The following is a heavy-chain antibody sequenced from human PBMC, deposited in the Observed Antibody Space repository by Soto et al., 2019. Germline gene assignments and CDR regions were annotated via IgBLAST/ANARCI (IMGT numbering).Heavy chain of an antibody. CDR1: GYSFTSLD. Sequence: QVQLVQSGAEVREPGASVKVSCKASGYSFTSLDINWVRQTAGQGLEWMGWMQPSTGRTGYAQKFQGRVTMTGDTSINTAYMELTTLPSDDTAFYYCARGVSAGVDYWGQGTLVTVSS. V-gene: IGHV1-8*01. D-gene: IGHD1-26*01. CDR3: ARGVSAGVDY. CDR2: MQPSTGRT. J-gene: IGHJ4*02.